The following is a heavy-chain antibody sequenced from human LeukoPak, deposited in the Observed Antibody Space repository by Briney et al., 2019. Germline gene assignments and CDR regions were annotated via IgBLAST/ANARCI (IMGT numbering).Heavy chain of an antibody. CDR3: AKRMKTGDRVGTFDI. Sequence: PSETLSLTCTVSGGSITSGGYYWGWVRQPPGKGLEWVAGVYRGGSTYYADSVKGRFTISVDTAKNSLHLQMNSLTAADTAVYYCAKRMKTGDRVGTFDIWGQGTMVTVSS. V-gene: IGHV4-39*01. CDR2: VYRGGST. D-gene: IGHD1-1*01. CDR1: GGSITSGGYY. J-gene: IGHJ3*02.